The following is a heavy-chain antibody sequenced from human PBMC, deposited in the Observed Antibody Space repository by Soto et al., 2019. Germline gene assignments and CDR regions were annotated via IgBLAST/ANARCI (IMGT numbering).Heavy chain of an antibody. V-gene: IGHV1-69*06. CDR1: GGIFSSNT. CDR3: ASKAACGGDCYAFDS. CDR2: IIPLFGTA. D-gene: IGHD2-21*02. J-gene: IGHJ4*02. Sequence: QVYLVQSGAELKKPGSSVKISCKASGGIFSSNTINWVRQAAGQGLEWMGGIIPLFGTANYAETFQGRVTMTADKSTKTEYMELTSLRSEDTAVYYWASKAACGGDCYAFDSWGQGTLVTVSS.